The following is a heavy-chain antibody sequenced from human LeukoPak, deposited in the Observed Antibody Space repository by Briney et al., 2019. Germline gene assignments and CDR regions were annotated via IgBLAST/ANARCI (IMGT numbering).Heavy chain of an antibody. CDR2: IKQDGSEK. Sequence: PGGSLRLSCAASGFSFSDYAMHWVRQAPWKGLEWVANIKQDGSEKYYVDSVKGRFTISRDNAKNSLYLQMNSLRAEDTAVYYCARDTTYYYDSSGYYRYWGQGTLVTVSS. J-gene: IGHJ4*02. V-gene: IGHV3-7*01. CDR1: GFSFSDYA. CDR3: ARDTTYYYDSSGYYRY. D-gene: IGHD3-22*01.